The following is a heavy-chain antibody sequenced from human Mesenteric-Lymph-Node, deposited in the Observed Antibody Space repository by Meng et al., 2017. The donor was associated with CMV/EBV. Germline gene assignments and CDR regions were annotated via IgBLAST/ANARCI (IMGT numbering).Heavy chain of an antibody. Sequence: SLKISCAASGFTFDDYAMHWVRQAPGKGLEWVSGISWNSGSIGYADSVKGRFTISRDNAKNSLYLQMNSLRAEDTALYYCARDKDTGSYYSDYWGQGTLVTVSS. CDR2: ISWNSGSI. CDR1: GFTFDDYA. D-gene: IGHD1-26*01. V-gene: IGHV3-9*01. CDR3: ARDKDTGSYYSDY. J-gene: IGHJ4*02.